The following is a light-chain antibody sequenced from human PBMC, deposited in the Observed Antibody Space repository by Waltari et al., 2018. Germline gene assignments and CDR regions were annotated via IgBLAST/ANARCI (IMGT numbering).Light chain of an antibody. CDR3: SAHSSTGTV. CDR2: AVD. CDR1: PNELGRQYL. V-gene: IGLV2-14*03. J-gene: IGLJ2*01. Sequence: QSALTQPASVSGSPGHSITLSCTGTPNELGRQYLFSWYQQYPGKVPNLIIYAVDNRPSGVSARFSGSESGNTASLTISGLQPEDEAYYFCSAHSSTGTVFGGGTKVTVL.